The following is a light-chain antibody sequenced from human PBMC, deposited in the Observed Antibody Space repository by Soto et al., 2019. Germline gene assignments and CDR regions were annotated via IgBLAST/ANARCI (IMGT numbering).Light chain of an antibody. Sequence: DVVMTQSPLSLPVTPGEPASISCRSSRSLLSSNGYNYLNWYLQKPGQSPPLLIYLGSNRASGVPDRFSGSGSGTDFTLKISRVEAEDVGVYYYSHGLQTPLTFGGGTKADIK. CDR1: RSLLSSNGYNY. J-gene: IGKJ4*01. CDR2: LGS. V-gene: IGKV2-28*01. CDR3: SHGLQTPLT.